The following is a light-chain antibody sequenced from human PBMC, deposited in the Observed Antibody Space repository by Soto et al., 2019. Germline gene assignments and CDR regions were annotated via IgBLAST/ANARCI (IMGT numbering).Light chain of an antibody. CDR3: QQYVSSPQT. CDR1: QSVSSSY. V-gene: IGKV3-20*01. Sequence: EIVLTHSTGTLSLAPVERSTLSCRASQSVSSSYLAWYQQKPGQAPRLLIYGASNRATGIPDRFSGSGSGTDFTLTISRLEPEDFAMYFCQQYVSSPQTFGQGTKVDIK. J-gene: IGKJ1*01. CDR2: GAS.